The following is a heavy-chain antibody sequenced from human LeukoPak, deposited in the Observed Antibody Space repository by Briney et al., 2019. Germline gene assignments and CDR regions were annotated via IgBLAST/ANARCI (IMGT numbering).Heavy chain of an antibody. CDR2: IIPILGIA. V-gene: IGHV1-69*04. D-gene: IGHD2-2*01. Sequence: ASVKVSCKASGGTFSSYAISWVRQAPGQGLEWMGRIIPILGIANYAQKFQGRVTITADKSTSTAYMELSSLRSEDTAVYYCARVFYDCSSTSCYFLGAFDIWGQGTMVTVYS. CDR1: GGTFSSYA. J-gene: IGHJ3*02. CDR3: ARVFYDCSSTSCYFLGAFDI.